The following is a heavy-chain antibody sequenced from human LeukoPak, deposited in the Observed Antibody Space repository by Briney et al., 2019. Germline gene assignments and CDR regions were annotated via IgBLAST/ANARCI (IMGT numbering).Heavy chain of an antibody. V-gene: IGHV1-46*01. Sequence: ASVKVSCKASGYTFTRYYMHWVRQAPGQGLEWMGIINPSGGSTSHAQKFQGRVTMTRDTSTSTVYMELSSLRSEDTAVYYCARGPSGRYFDWRPYMDVWGKGTTVTISS. CDR3: ARGPSGRYFDWRPYMDV. CDR2: INPSGGST. D-gene: IGHD3-9*01. CDR1: GYTFTRYY. J-gene: IGHJ6*03.